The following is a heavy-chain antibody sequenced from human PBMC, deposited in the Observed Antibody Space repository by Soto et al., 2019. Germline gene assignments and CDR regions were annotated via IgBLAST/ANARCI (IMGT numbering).Heavy chain of an antibody. D-gene: IGHD3-22*01. CDR1: GYTFTAYY. CDR3: PDDQTNMGDYYHSIAYHHGDDY. J-gene: IGHJ4*01. V-gene: IGHV1-2*02. CDR2: TNLNTGAT. Sequence: ASVKVSCKASGYTFTAYYIHWVRQAPGRGLQWVGWTNLNTGATNYAQKFQGRVTMSRDTSISTAYMELSLLTSADTAVYYCPDDQTNMGDYYHSIAYHHGDDYWAHGTMVTISS.